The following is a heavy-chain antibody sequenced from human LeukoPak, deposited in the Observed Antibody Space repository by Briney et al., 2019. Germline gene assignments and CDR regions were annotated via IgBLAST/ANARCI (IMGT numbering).Heavy chain of an antibody. V-gene: IGHV3-74*01. CDR1: GFTFSDFW. D-gene: IGHD6-19*01. Sequence: GGSLRLSCAASGFTFSDFWMYWVRQAPGKGLVWISNINEHGTTAYADSVKGRFTISRDNAKNILYLQMNSLRAEDTAVYYCAGSSGWDNEYFQHWGQGTLVTVSS. CDR2: INEHGTT. J-gene: IGHJ1*01. CDR3: AGSSGWDNEYFQH.